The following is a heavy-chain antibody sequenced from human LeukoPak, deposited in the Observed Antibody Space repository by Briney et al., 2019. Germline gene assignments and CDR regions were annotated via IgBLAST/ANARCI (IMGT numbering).Heavy chain of an antibody. CDR1: GFSFSGYG. CDR3: AKVMPPGRIRFYSYYMDA. Sequence: GGSLRLSCAASGFSFSGYGMHWVRQAPGKGLEWVAFIRYDGSNEYYADSVKGRFTISRDKSKNTLSLQMNGLRVEHTAVYYCAKVMPPGRIRFYSYYMDAWGKGTTVTVS. J-gene: IGHJ6*03. CDR2: IRYDGSNE. V-gene: IGHV3-30*02. D-gene: IGHD2-15*01.